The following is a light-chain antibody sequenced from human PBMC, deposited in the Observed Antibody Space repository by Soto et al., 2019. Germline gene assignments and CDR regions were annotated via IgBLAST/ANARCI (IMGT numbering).Light chain of an antibody. V-gene: IGKV1-5*01. CDR1: KDIREF. CDR3: QKYNSYSPT. CDR2: DAS. Sequence: DIQMPHSPSSLSAPVVNIVTITFQASKDIREFLNWYQQKPGKAPKLLIYDASSLESGVPSRFSGSGSGTEFTLTISSLQPDDLATYYCQKYNSYSPTFGQGTTGDIK. J-gene: IGKJ1*01.